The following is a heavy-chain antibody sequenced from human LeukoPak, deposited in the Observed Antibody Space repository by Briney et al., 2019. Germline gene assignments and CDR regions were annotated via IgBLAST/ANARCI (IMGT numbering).Heavy chain of an antibody. CDR3: ARDLSGSYLDY. CDR2: IIPILGIA. D-gene: IGHD1-26*01. CDR1: GGTFSSYA. J-gene: IGHJ4*02. Sequence: GSSVKVSCKAFGGTFSSYAISWVRQAPGQGLEWMGRIIPILGIANYAQKFQGRVTITADESTSTAYMELSSLRSEDTAVYYCARDLSGSYLDYWGQGTLVTVSS. V-gene: IGHV1-69*04.